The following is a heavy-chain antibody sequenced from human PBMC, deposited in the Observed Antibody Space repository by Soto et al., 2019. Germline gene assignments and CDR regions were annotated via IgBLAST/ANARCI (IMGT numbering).Heavy chain of an antibody. D-gene: IGHD5-12*01. CDR2: TYYRSKWHN. CDR1: GDSVSSASAT. Sequence: QVQLQQSGPGLVKPSQTLSLICAISGDSVSSASATWSWIRQSPSGRLEWLGRTYYRSKWHNDYAVTVKSRXPXXXAXXKTQVSLRSSSVILEDTAVYFCARDGSGYQWYFDVWGRGSLVTVSS. CDR3: ARDGSGYQWYFDV. J-gene: IGHJ2*01. V-gene: IGHV6-1*01.